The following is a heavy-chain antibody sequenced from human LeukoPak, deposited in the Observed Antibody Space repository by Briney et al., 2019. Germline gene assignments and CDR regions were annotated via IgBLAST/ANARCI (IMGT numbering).Heavy chain of an antibody. V-gene: IGHV1-2*02. CDR1: GYTFTSYY. CDR3: ARERRGYGENYYYYMDV. Sequence: GASVKVSCKASGYTFTSYYMHWVRQAPGQGLEWMGWINPNSGGTNYAQKFQGRVTMTRDTSISTAYMELSRLRSDDTAVYYCARERRGYGENYYYYMDVWGKGTTVTISS. CDR2: INPNSGGT. J-gene: IGHJ6*03. D-gene: IGHD5-12*01.